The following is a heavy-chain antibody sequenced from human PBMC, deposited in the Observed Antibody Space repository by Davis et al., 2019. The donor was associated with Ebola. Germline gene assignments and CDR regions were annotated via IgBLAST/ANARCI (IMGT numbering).Heavy chain of an antibody. V-gene: IGHV4-59*12. CDR1: GDSISRSY. CDR2: IYYSGNT. J-gene: IGHJ5*01. D-gene: IGHD2-15*01. Sequence: PSETLSLTCTVSGDSISRSYWSWIRQSPGKGLEWIGYIYYSGNTSYNPSLKSRVTMSVDTSKNQFSLKLSSVTAADTAVYFCARGPPNYCSGGRCYSYWFDSWGQGTLVTVSP. CDR3: ARGPPNYCSGGRCYSYWFDS.